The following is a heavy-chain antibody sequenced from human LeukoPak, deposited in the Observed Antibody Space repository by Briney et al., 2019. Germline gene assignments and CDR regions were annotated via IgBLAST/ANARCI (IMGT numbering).Heavy chain of an antibody. J-gene: IGHJ5*02. CDR3: AKVDIRGERSGLPFLKWFDP. CDR2: ISGTGDRT. D-gene: IGHD5-12*01. V-gene: IGHV3-23*01. Sequence: GGSLRLSCAASGLSFSNCAMIWGRQAPRKRLEWVSVISGTGDRTFYSDSVKGRFTISRDNSRNTLFLQMSSLRADDTAVYYCAKVDIRGERSGLPFLKWFDPWGQGTLVTVSS. CDR1: GLSFSNCA.